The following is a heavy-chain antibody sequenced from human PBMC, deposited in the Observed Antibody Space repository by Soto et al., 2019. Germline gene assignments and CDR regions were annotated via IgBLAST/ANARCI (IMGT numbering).Heavy chain of an antibody. J-gene: IGHJ5*02. V-gene: IGHV4-39*01. CDR2: IYYSGST. CDR1: GGSISSSSYY. CDR3: AGFKYYHSSNYLVP. Sequence: SETLSLTCTVSGGSISSSSYYWGWIRQPPGKGLEWIGSIYYSGSTYYNPSLKSRVTISVDTSKNRFSLKLSSVTAADTAVYYWAGFKYYHSSNYLVPWGQGPGVTVSS. D-gene: IGHD3-22*01.